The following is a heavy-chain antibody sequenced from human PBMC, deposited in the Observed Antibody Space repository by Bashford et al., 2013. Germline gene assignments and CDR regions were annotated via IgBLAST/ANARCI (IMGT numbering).Heavy chain of an antibody. CDR2: ISADGIGT. J-gene: IGHJ1*01. D-gene: IGHD3-22*01. CDR3: ARSYYVDSSGYYNYEYFQH. Sequence: VRQAPGKGLEWVSIISADGIGTYYADSVKGRFTISRDNSKDTLYLQMNSLRAEDTAVYYCARSYYVDSSGYYNYEYFQHWGQGTLVTVSS. V-gene: IGHV3-23*01.